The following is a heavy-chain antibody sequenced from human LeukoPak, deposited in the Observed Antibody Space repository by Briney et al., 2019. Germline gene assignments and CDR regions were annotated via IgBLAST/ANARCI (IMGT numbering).Heavy chain of an antibody. V-gene: IGHV4-38-2*02. Sequence: SETLSLTCTVSGYSISSGYHWGWIRQPPGKGLEWIGSIYHSGSTYYNPSLKSRVTISVNTSKNQFSLKLSSVTAADTAVYYCARGAMDTAMVKDYYYYYMDVWGKGTTVTISS. J-gene: IGHJ6*03. D-gene: IGHD5-18*01. CDR2: IYHSGST. CDR3: ARGAMDTAMVKDYYYYYMDV. CDR1: GYSISSGYH.